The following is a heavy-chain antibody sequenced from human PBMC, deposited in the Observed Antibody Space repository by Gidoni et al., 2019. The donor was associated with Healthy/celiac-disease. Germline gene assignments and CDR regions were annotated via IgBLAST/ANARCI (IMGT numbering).Heavy chain of an antibody. CDR3: ARDRYSSGWYGED. J-gene: IGHJ4*02. CDR2: IYSGGST. Sequence: EVQLVETGGGLIQPGGALRLSCAASGFTVSSNYMSWVRQATGKGLEWVAVIYSGGSTYYADSVKGRFTISRDNSKNTLYLQMNSLRAEDTAVYYCARDRYSSGWYGEDWGQGTLVTVSS. D-gene: IGHD6-19*01. CDR1: GFTVSSNY. V-gene: IGHV3-53*02.